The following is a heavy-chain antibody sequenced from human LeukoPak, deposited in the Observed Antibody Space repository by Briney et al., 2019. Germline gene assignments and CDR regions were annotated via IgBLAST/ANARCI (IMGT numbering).Heavy chain of an antibody. V-gene: IGHV4-59*08. CDR1: GGSISSHY. CDR3: ARLLGYCSGGSCYPRWFAP. D-gene: IGHD2-15*01. Sequence: SETLSLTCTVSGGSISSHYWNWIRQPPEKGLEWIGYISYSGSTNYNPSLKSRVTMSLDTSKNHFSLKLTSVTAADTAVYYCARLLGYCSGGSCYPRWFAPWGQGTLVTVSS. CDR2: ISYSGST. J-gene: IGHJ5*02.